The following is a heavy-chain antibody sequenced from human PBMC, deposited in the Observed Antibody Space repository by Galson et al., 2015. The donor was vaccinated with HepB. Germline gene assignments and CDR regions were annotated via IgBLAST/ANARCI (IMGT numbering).Heavy chain of an antibody. D-gene: IGHD3-10*01. J-gene: IGHJ4*02. CDR3: ARIGGSYSAFDY. V-gene: IGHV2-70*11. CDR1: GFSLTTSGMC. Sequence: PAMVKPTQPLTLTCTFSGFSLTTSGMCVSWIRQPPGKALEWLARIDWDDDKYYSTSLKPRLTISKDTSKNQVALTMTNIAPVDTATYYCARIGGSYSAFDYWGQGTPVTVSS. CDR2: IDWDDDK.